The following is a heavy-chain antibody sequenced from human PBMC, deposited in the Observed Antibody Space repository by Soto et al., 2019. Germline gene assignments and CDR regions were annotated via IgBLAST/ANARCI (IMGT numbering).Heavy chain of an antibody. CDR3: GGPRANPSGTGAH. V-gene: IGHV3-74*01. CDR2: ISDDGTTT. J-gene: IGHJ4*02. D-gene: IGHD1-1*01. CDR1: GFTFSMYW. Sequence: GGSLRPSCVVSGFTFSMYWMHWVRQVPGQSPFLVSRISDDGTTTNYADSVRGRFTISRDNSKNTPYLQMNNLKPEDTAFVYCTGGPRANPSGTGAHGGQGTPVTVPS.